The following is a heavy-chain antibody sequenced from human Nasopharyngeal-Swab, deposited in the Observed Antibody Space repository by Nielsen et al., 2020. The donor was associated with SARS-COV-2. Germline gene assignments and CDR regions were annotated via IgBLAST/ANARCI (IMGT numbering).Heavy chain of an antibody. Sequence: SETLSLTCTVSGGSISSGSYFWGWIRQPPGKGLEWIGSMYYSGSTYYNPSLKSRVTISVDTSKNQFSLKLSSVTAADTAVYYCARHGYPNYNDSSGYYPFDHWGQGTLVTVSS. D-gene: IGHD3-22*01. CDR2: MYYSGST. CDR1: GGSISSGSYF. CDR3: ARHGYPNYNDSSGYYPFDH. J-gene: IGHJ4*02. V-gene: IGHV4-39*01.